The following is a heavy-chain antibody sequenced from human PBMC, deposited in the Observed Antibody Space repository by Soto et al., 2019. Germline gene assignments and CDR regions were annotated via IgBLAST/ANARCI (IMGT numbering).Heavy chain of an antibody. D-gene: IGHD3-3*01. CDR3: ARDADFWSGHYYYYGMDV. J-gene: IGHJ6*02. Sequence: SVKVSCKASGGTFSSYAISWVRQAPGQGLEWMGGIIPIFGTANYARKFQGRVTITADESTSTAYMELSSLRSEDTAVYYCARDADFWSGHYYYYGMDVWGQGTTVTVSS. CDR2: IIPIFGTA. CDR1: GGTFSSYA. V-gene: IGHV1-69*13.